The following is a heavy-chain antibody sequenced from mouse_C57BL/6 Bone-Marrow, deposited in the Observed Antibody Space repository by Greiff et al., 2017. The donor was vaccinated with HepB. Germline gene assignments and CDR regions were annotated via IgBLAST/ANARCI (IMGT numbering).Heavy chain of an antibody. Sequence: VQLQESDAELVKPGASVKISCKVSGYTFTDRTIHWMKQRPEQGLEWIGYIYPRDGSTKYNEKFKGKATLTADKSSSTAYMQLNSLTSEDSAVYFCARVDWDVPFVDYWGRGTTLTVSS. CDR3: ARVDWDVPFVDY. V-gene: IGHV1-78*01. CDR1: GYTFTDRT. D-gene: IGHD4-1*01. J-gene: IGHJ2*01. CDR2: IYPRDGST.